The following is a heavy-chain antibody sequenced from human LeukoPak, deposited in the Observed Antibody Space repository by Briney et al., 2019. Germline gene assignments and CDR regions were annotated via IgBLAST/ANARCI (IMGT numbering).Heavy chain of an antibody. Sequence: SVKVSCKASGGTFSSYAISWVRQAPGQGLEWMGGIIPIFGTANYAQKFQGRVTITADESTRTAYMELSRLRSEDTAVYYCAIGGPPVGFKVGTSLDYWGQGTLVTVSS. J-gene: IGHJ4*02. CDR3: AIGGPPVGFKVGTSLDY. D-gene: IGHD1-26*01. V-gene: IGHV1-69*13. CDR1: GGTFSSYA. CDR2: IIPIFGTA.